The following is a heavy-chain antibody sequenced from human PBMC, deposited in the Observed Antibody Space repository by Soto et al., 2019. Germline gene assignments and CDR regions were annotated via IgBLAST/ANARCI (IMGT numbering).Heavy chain of an antibody. CDR1: GFTFSSYG. Sequence: QVQLVESGGGVVQPGRSLRLSCAASGFTFSSYGMHWVRQAPGKGLEWVAVISYDGSDKYYADSVKGRFTISRDNSNNALYLQMDSLRAEDTVVYYCAEGVVGATTYFQHWGQGTLVTVSS. CDR2: ISYDGSDK. V-gene: IGHV3-30*18. D-gene: IGHD1-26*01. CDR3: AEGVVGATTYFQH. J-gene: IGHJ1*01.